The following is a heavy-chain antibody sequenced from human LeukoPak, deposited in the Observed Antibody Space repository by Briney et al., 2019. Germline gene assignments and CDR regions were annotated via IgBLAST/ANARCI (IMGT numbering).Heavy chain of an antibody. V-gene: IGHV4-38-2*02. CDR1: GYSISSGSY. CDR3: ARGPYSYDSSGAFDI. J-gene: IGHJ3*02. CDR2: IYHSGST. D-gene: IGHD3-22*01. Sequence: SETLSLTCTVSGYSISSGSYWGWIRQPPGKGLEWITSIYHSGSTYYNPSLKSRVTISVDTSKNQFSLKPSSVTAADTAVYFCARGPYSYDSSGAFDIWGQGTMVTVSS.